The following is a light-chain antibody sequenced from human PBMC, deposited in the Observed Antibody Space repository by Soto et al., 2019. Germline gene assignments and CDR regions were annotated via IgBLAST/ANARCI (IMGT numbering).Light chain of an antibody. V-gene: IGLV2-11*01. Sequence: QSALTQPRSVSGSPGQSVTISCPGTSSDVGAYNYVSWYQQHPGKAPKLMIYDVRKRPSGVPDRFSASKSGSTASLTISGLQAEDEADYYCCSYAGSYVGVFGGGTKLTV. CDR3: CSYAGSYVGV. CDR2: DVR. CDR1: SSDVGAYNY. J-gene: IGLJ3*02.